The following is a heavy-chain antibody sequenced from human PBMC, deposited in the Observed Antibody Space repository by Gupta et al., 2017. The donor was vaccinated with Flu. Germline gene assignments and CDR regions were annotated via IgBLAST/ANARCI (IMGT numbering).Heavy chain of an antibody. J-gene: IGHJ5*02. Sequence: QVQLVESGGGVVQHGRSMSLSCAASGFIFSSSGMHWVRQAPGKGLEWVAVIWYDGSNKYYADSVKGRFTISRDNSKNTLYLQMNSLRAEDTAVYYCARDREEYSSSWYWFDPWGQGTLVTVSS. CDR2: IWYDGSNK. CDR3: ARDREEYSSSWYWFDP. V-gene: IGHV3-33*01. CDR1: GFIFSSSG. D-gene: IGHD6-13*01.